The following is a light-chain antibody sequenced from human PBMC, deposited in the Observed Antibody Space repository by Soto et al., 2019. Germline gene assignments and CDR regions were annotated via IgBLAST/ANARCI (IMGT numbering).Light chain of an antibody. CDR3: LQHTSYPWT. CDR2: AAS. Sequence: DIQMTQSPSAMSASVRNRVTITRLASQGISKYLAWFQQRPGKVPRRLVYAASSLQSGVPSRFSGSGSGTEFTLTISSLQPEDFGTYYCLQHTSYPWTFGQGTKVDIK. CDR1: QGISKY. V-gene: IGKV1-17*03. J-gene: IGKJ1*01.